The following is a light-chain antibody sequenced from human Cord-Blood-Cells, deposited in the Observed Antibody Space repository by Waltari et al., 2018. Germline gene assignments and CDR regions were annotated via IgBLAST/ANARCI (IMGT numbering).Light chain of an antibody. V-gene: IGLV2-23*01. CDR3: CSYAGSSTWV. CDR1: SSDVGSYNL. Sequence: QSALTQPASVSGSPGQSITISCTGTSSDVGSYNLVSWYQQHPGKAPKLMIYEGSKRPSGVSNRFSGSKPGNTASLTIAGLQAEDEADYYCCSYAGSSTWVVGGGTKLTVL. CDR2: EGS. J-gene: IGLJ3*02.